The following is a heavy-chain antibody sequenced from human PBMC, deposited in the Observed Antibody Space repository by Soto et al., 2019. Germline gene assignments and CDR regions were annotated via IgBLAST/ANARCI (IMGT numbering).Heavy chain of an antibody. CDR2: ISGYNGNT. CDR3: ARWLSGLDY. J-gene: IGHJ4*02. V-gene: IGHV1-18*01. D-gene: IGHD6-25*01. CDR1: AYTFTSYG. Sequence: QVQLVQNGAEVKEPGASVNVSCKASAYTFTSYGITWVRQAPGQGLEWMGWISGYNGNTNYAQKLQGRVTMTTDTSTTTAYMELRSLRSDDTAVYYCARWLSGLDYWGQGTLVTVSS.